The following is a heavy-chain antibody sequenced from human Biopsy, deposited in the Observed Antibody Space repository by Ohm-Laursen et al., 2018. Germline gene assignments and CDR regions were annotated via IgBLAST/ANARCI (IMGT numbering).Heavy chain of an antibody. V-gene: IGHV1-2*02. J-gene: IGHJ4*02. CDR2: ISPKSGDT. CDR1: GFSFTGYY. Sequence: ASVKVSCNASGFSFTGYYIHWVRQAPGQGPEWMGWISPKSGDTNYAHKFQGNITMTRDTSMSTAYMEMSRLRCDDTAVYYCALQSVAQMKNFDYWGQGTLVTVSS. D-gene: IGHD6-19*01. CDR3: ALQSVAQMKNFDY.